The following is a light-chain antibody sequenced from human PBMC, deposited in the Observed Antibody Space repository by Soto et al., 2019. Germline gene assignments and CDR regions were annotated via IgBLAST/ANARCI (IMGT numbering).Light chain of an antibody. Sequence: EFVLTQSPATLSLTPGETATLSCRASQSVSSNLAWYQQKPGQAPRLLIYGASTRATGIPARFSGSGSGTEFTLTISSLQSEDFAVYYCQQYNNWPITFGQGRLLEI. V-gene: IGKV3-15*01. J-gene: IGKJ5*01. CDR1: QSVSSN. CDR2: GAS. CDR3: QQYNNWPIT.